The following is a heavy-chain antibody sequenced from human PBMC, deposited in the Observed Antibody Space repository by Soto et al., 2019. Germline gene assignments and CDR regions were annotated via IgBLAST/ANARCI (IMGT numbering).Heavy chain of an antibody. CDR1: GYTFTNYG. V-gene: IGHV1-18*01. CDR2: INVYNGNT. Sequence: QVQLVQSGGEVKKPGASVKVSCKASGYTFTNYGISWVRQAPGQGLEWMGWINVYNGNTKYAQKVQGRVTMTTDTSTSTAYMELMSLRSDDTAVYYCARGVGSGSYYNQYNWFDPCGQGTLVTVSS. CDR3: ARGVGSGSYYNQYNWFDP. J-gene: IGHJ5*02. D-gene: IGHD3-10*01.